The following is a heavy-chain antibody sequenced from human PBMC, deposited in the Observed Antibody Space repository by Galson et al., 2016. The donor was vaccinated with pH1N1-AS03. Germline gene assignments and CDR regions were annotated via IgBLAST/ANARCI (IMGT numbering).Heavy chain of an antibody. D-gene: IGHD3-16*02. CDR1: GFTFGSHG. Sequence: LRLSCAASGFTFGSHGMHWVRQTPGKGLEWVAVIWHDGSEKYYADSVKGRFTISRDNSKNTLYLQMNSLRAEDTAVYYCARDRHYYDYIWGTYRYDWYFDLWGRGTLVTVSS. CDR3: ARDRHYYDYIWGTYRYDWYFDL. V-gene: IGHV3-33*01. J-gene: IGHJ2*01. CDR2: IWHDGSEK.